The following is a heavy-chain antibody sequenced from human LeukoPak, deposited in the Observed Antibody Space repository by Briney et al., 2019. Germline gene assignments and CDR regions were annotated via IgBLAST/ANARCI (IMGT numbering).Heavy chain of an antibody. CDR1: GFTFDDYA. CDR2: ISWNSGSI. CDR3: AKDRSSWKTKYFQH. D-gene: IGHD6-13*01. V-gene: IGHV3-9*01. Sequence: PGGSLRLSRAASGFTFDDYAMHWVRQAPGKGLEWVSGISWNSGSIGYADSVKGRFTISRDNAKNSLYLQMNSLRAEDTALYYCAKDRSSWKTKYFQHWGQGTLVTVSS. J-gene: IGHJ1*01.